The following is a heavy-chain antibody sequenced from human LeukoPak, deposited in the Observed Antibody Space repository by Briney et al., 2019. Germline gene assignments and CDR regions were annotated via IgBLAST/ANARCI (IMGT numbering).Heavy chain of an antibody. CDR3: ARTYQSTVPGIAGAGTFDY. CDR1: GGSFSGYY. Sequence: PSETLSLTCAVYGGSFSGYYWSWIRQTPEKGLEWIGEIHHYGSTNYNPSLKSRGTILIDTSKNQFSLKLSSVTAADTAVYYCARTYQSTVPGIAGAGTFDYWGQGILVTVSS. CDR2: IHHYGST. J-gene: IGHJ4*02. V-gene: IGHV4-34*01. D-gene: IGHD6-13*01.